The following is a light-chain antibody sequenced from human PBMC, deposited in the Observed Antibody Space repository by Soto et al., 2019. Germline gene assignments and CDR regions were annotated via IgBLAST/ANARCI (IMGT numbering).Light chain of an antibody. CDR3: QQDGSSPWT. V-gene: IGKV3-20*01. CDR2: GAS. J-gene: IGKJ1*01. Sequence: ETVLTQSPGTLSLSPGERATLSCRASQTIRSNYLAWYRQTTGQAPRLLIYGASILATGIADRFSGSGSGTDFTLIISRLEPEDFACYYCQQDGSSPWTFGRGTKVEIK. CDR1: QTIRSNY.